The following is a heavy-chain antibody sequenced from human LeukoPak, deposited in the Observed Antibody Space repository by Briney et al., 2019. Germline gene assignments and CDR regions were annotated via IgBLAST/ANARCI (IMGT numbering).Heavy chain of an antibody. V-gene: IGHV3-11*01. CDR3: ARGAISGYGIWFDP. J-gene: IGHJ5*02. D-gene: IGHD5-12*01. Sequence: PGGSLRLSCAASGFTFSDYYMSWIRQAPGKGLGWVSYISSSGSTIYYADSVKGRFTISRDNAKNSLYLQMNSLRAEDTAVYYCARGAISGYGIWFDPWGQGTLVTVSS. CDR2: ISSSGSTI. CDR1: GFTFSDYY.